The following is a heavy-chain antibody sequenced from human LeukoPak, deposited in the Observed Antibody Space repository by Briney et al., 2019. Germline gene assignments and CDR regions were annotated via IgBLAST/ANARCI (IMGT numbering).Heavy chain of an antibody. J-gene: IGHJ4*02. CDR1: GFTFDDYG. CDR2: ISGSGGST. Sequence: GGSLRLSCAASGFTFDDYGMSWVRQAPGKGLEWVSAISGSGGSTYYADSVKGRFTISRDNSKNTLYLQMNSLRAEDTAVYYCAKDENYYALGSPPDYWGQGTLVTVSS. V-gene: IGHV3-23*01. D-gene: IGHD3-10*01. CDR3: AKDENYYALGSPPDY.